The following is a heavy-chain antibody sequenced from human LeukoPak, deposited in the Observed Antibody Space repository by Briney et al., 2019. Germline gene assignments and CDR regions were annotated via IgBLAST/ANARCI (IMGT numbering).Heavy chain of an antibody. CDR3: TRDELGYCSGGSCPNY. Sequence: GGSLRLPCAASGFTFSNAWMSWVRQAPGKGLEWVGRIKSKTDGGTTDYAAPVKGRFTISRDDSKSIAYLQMNSLKTEDTAVYYCTRDELGYCSGGSCPNYWGQGTLVTVSS. J-gene: IGHJ4*02. D-gene: IGHD2-15*01. CDR1: GFTFSNAW. CDR2: IKSKTDGGTT. V-gene: IGHV3-15*01.